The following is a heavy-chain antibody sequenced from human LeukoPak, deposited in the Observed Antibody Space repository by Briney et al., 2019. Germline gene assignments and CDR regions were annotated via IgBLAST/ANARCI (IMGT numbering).Heavy chain of an antibody. V-gene: IGHV4-39*01. D-gene: IGHD3-22*01. CDR3: ARGIEPAMVTGEKDYYDSSAYHYFDY. CDR2: IYYSGST. J-gene: IGHJ4*02. CDR1: GGSISSSSYY. Sequence: SETLSLTCTVSGGSISSSSYYWGWLRQPPGRGREGFGSIYYSGSTYYNPSLKSRVTISVDRSQHQFSLKLSAVTAPATPAYYCARGIEPAMVTGEKDYYDSSAYHYFDYWGQGTLVTVSS.